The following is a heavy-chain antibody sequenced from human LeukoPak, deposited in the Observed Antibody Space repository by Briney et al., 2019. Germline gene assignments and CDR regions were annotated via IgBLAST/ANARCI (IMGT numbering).Heavy chain of an antibody. CDR2: INPNSGGT. J-gene: IGHJ4*02. CDR1: GYTFTGSY. D-gene: IGHD3-9*01. V-gene: IGHV1-2*02. CDR3: ARDRPNYDILTGYYRGDYFDY. Sequence: ASVKVSCKASGYTFTGSYIYWVRQAPGQGLEWMGWINPNSGGTNYAQKFQGRVTMTRDTSISTAYMELSRLRSDDTAVYYCARDRPNYDILTGYYRGDYFDYWGQGTLVTVSS.